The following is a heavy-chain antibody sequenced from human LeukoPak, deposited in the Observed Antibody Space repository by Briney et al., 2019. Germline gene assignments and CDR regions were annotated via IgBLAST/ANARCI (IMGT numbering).Heavy chain of an antibody. CDR1: GFTFSNYW. Sequence: GGSLRLSCAASGFTFSNYWMHWVRQAPGKGLVWVSRINSDGINTSYADSVKGRFTISRDNAKNTLNLQMNSLRAEDTAVYYCASSWELDGYWGQGTLVTVSS. V-gene: IGHV3-74*01. CDR3: ASSWELDGY. CDR2: INSDGINT. D-gene: IGHD1-26*01. J-gene: IGHJ4*02.